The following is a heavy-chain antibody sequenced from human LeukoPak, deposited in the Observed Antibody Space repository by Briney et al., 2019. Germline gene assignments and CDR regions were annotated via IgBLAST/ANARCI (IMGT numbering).Heavy chain of an antibody. J-gene: IGHJ4*02. V-gene: IGHV2-5*01. CDR2: IYWNDER. CDR1: GFPLSTSGVG. CDR3: THDTVTTAFDY. D-gene: IGHD4-17*01. Sequence: SGPTLVNPTQTLTLTCTFSGFPLSTSGVGVGWIRQPPGKALEWLALIYWNDERRYSPSLRSRLTITKDTSKNQVVLTMTNMDPVDTATYYCTHDTVTTAFDYWGQGTLVTVSS.